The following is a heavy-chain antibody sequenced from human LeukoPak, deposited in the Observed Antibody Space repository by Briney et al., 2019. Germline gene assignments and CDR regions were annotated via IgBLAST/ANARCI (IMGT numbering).Heavy chain of an antibody. CDR3: ARASYDFWSGYSSGFWFDP. J-gene: IGHJ5*02. Sequence: TSETLSLTCAVYGGSFSGYYWSWIRQPPGKGLEWIGEINHSGSTNYNPSLKSRVTISVDTSKNQFSLKLSSVTAADTAVYYCARASYDFWSGYSSGFWFDPWGQGTLVTVSS. CDR1: GGSFSGYY. D-gene: IGHD3-3*01. V-gene: IGHV4-34*01. CDR2: INHSGST.